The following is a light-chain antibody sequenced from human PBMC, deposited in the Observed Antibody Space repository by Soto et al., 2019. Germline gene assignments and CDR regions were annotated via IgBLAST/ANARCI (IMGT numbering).Light chain of an antibody. V-gene: IGKV3-20*01. Sequence: EIGLTQSPGTLSLSPGERATLSCRASQSVSSSYLAWYQQKPGQAPRLLIYGASSRATRIPDRFSDSGSGTDFTLTSSRLEPEAFAVYYCQHYGSSALFGPGTKVDIK. CDR2: GAS. CDR1: QSVSSSY. J-gene: IGKJ3*01. CDR3: QHYGSSAL.